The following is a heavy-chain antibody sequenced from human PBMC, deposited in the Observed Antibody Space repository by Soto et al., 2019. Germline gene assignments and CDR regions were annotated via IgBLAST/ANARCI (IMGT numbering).Heavy chain of an antibody. CDR3: GRVRTSGHMLLFDP. CDR1: GYTFTGYY. J-gene: IGHJ5*02. Sequence: ASVKVSCKASGYTFTGYYMHWVRQAPGQGLEWMGWINPNSGGTNYAQEFQGRVTMTGDTSISTVYMELSRLRSDDTAVYHCGRVRTSGHMLLFDPWGQGTLVTRLL. D-gene: IGHD3-10*01. CDR2: INPNSGGT. V-gene: IGHV1-2*02.